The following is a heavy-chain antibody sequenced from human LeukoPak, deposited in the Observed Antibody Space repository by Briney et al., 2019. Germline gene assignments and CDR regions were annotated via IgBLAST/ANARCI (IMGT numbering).Heavy chain of an antibody. CDR2: ISSSSSYI. Sequence: GGSLRLSCAASGFTFSRYSMNWVRQAPGKGLEWVSSISSSSSYIYYADSVKGRFTISRDNAKNSLYLQMNSLRAEDTAVYYCAREMTLDYGDYSFDYWGQGTLVTVSS. J-gene: IGHJ4*02. CDR3: AREMTLDYGDYSFDY. D-gene: IGHD4-17*01. CDR1: GFTFSRYS. V-gene: IGHV3-21*01.